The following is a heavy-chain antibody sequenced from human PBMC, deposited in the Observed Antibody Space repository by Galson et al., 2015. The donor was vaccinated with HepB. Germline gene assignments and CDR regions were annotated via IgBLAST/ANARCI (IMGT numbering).Heavy chain of an antibody. D-gene: IGHD5-18*01. CDR2: ISAYNGNT. J-gene: IGHJ6*02. CDR1: GYTFTSYG. CDR3: ASFRDTALLHYGMDV. V-gene: IGHV1-18*04. Sequence: SVKVSCKASGYTFTSYGISWVRQAPGQGLEWMGWISAYNGNTNYAQKLQGRVTMTTDTSTSTAYMELRSLRSDDTAVYYCASFRDTALLHYGMDVWGQGTTVTVSS.